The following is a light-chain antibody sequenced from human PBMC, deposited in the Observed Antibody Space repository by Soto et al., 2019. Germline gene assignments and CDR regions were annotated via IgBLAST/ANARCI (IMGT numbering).Light chain of an antibody. J-gene: IGLJ2*01. CDR3: SSQAVSSTLV. CDR2: DVS. Sequence: QSALTQPASVSGSPGQSITISCTGTSSDVGGYNYVSWYQQHPGTAPKLMIYDVSNRPSGVSNRFSGSKSGNTASLTISGLQAEDEAHYYCSSQAVSSTLVFGGGTKLTVL. CDR1: SSDVGGYNY. V-gene: IGLV2-14*01.